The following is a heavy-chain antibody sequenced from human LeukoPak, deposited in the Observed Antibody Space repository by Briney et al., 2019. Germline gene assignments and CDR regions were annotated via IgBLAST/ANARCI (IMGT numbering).Heavy chain of an antibody. V-gene: IGHV3-9*01. CDR1: GFTFDDYA. Sequence: GGSLRLSCAASGFTFDDYAMHWVRQAPGKGLEWVSGISWNSGSIGYADSVKGRFTISRDNAKNSLYLQMNSLRAEGTALYYCAKYDSSLYYFDYWGQGTLVTVSS. D-gene: IGHD3-22*01. J-gene: IGHJ4*02. CDR2: ISWNSGSI. CDR3: AKYDSSLYYFDY.